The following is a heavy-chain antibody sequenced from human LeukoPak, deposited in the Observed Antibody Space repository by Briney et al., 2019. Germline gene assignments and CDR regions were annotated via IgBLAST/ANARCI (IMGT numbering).Heavy chain of an antibody. CDR2: ISRSGSTV. CDR1: GFTFSGYE. CDR3: ARWNEGSGYYYYFDY. V-gene: IGHV3-48*03. J-gene: IGHJ4*02. Sequence: PGGSLRLSXAASGFTFSGYEINWVRQAPGTGLEWISYISRSGSTVFYADSVKSRITVSRDNAKNSLYLEMNSLRAEDTAVYYCARWNEGSGYYYYFDYWGQGTLVTVSS. D-gene: IGHD3-22*01.